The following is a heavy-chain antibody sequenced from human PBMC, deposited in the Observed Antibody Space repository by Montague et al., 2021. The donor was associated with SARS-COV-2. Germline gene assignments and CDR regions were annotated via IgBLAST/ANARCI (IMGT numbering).Heavy chain of an antibody. V-gene: IGHV4-39*01. Sequence: SETLSLTCSVSGGSISSSSHYWAWIRQPPGRRLEWIGTICYSGTTLYHPSFKSRITMSVDTSDNQFSLQLNSVSATDTAIYYCARAQMAVTEYYPDYWGQGILVTVSS. CDR2: ICYSGTT. J-gene: IGHJ4*02. CDR1: GGSISSSSHY. D-gene: IGHD2/OR15-2a*01. CDR3: ARAQMAVTEYYPDY.